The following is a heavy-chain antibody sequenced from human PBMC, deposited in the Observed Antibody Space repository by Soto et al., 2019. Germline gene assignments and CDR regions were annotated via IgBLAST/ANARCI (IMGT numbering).Heavy chain of an antibody. CDR2: IYDNDST. Sequence: QVQLQESGPGLVKPSQTLSLTCTVSGGSISSGGYYWSWIRQHPGKGLEWIGYIYDNDSTYYNTSLKSRVTMSVDMSRNQFSLKLSSVTAADTAVYYCARHHMAATDMYFDYWGQGTLVTVSS. J-gene: IGHJ4*02. CDR3: ARHHMAATDMYFDY. CDR1: GGSISSGGYY. V-gene: IGHV4-31*03. D-gene: IGHD6-19*01.